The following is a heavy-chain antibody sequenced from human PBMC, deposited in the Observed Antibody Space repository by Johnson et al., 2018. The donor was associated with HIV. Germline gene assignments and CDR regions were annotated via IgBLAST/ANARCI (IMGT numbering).Heavy chain of an antibody. D-gene: IGHD2-21*02. CDR2: IRYDGSNK. J-gene: IGHJ3*02. V-gene: IGHV3-30*02. Sequence: QEQLVESGGGVVQPGGSLRLSCAASGFTFSSYGMHWVRQAPGKGLEWVAFIRYDGSNKYYADSVKGRFTISRDNSKNTLYLQMNSLRAEDTAVYYCAKTIVVVTADAFDIWGQGTMVTVSS. CDR3: AKTIVVVTADAFDI. CDR1: GFTFSSYG.